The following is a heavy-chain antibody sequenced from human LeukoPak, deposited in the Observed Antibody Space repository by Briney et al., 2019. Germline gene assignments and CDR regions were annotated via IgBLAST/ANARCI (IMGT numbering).Heavy chain of an antibody. V-gene: IGHV1-8*01. J-gene: IGHJ4*02. CDR1: GYTFTSYD. CDR2: MNPKSGNT. D-gene: IGHD3-22*01. CDR3: ARETYYYDSSGYYLFDY. Sequence: ASVKVSCKASGYTFTSYDINWVRQATGQGLEWMGWMNPKSGNTGYAQKFQGRVTMTRNTSISTAYMELSSLRSEYTAVYYCARETYYYDSSGYYLFDYWGQGTLVTVSS.